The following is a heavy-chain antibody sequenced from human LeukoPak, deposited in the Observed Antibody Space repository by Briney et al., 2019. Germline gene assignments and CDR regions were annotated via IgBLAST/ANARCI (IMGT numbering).Heavy chain of an antibody. J-gene: IGHJ4*02. V-gene: IGHV3-15*01. D-gene: IGHD5-12*01. CDR2: IKSKTDGGTT. Sequence: GGSLRLSCAASGFTFSNAWMSWVRQAPGKGLEWVGRIKSKTDGGTTDYAAPVKGRFTISRDDPKNTLYLQMNSLRAEDTAVYYCAKFGPGDGVGTSLDYWGQGTLVTVSS. CDR1: GFTFSNAW. CDR3: AKFGPGDGVGTSLDY.